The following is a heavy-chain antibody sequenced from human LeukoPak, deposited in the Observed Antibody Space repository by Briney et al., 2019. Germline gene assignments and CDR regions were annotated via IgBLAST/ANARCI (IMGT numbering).Heavy chain of an antibody. CDR3: ARNKGQLAPFDY. J-gene: IGHJ4*02. Sequence: SETLSLTCAVYGGSFSGYYWSWIRQPPGKGLEWIGEINHSGSTNYNPSLKSRVTISVDTSKNQFSLKLSSVTAADTAVYFCARNKGQLAPFDYWGQGTLVTVSS. V-gene: IGHV4-34*01. CDR2: INHSGST. CDR1: GGSFSGYY. D-gene: IGHD6-6*01.